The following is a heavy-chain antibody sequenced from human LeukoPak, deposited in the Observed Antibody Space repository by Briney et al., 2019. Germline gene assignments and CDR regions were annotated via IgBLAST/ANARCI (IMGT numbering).Heavy chain of an antibody. CDR3: ASGPYYGSGRSYYYGMDV. D-gene: IGHD3-10*01. CDR1: GRTFSSYA. Sequence: SVTLSCKASGRTFSSYAISWVRQAPGQGLEWMGGIIPIFGTANYAQKFQGRVTITADESTSTAYMELSSLRSEDTAVYYCASGPYYGSGRSYYYGMDVWGKGTTVTVSS. CDR2: IIPIFGTA. J-gene: IGHJ6*04. V-gene: IGHV1-69*13.